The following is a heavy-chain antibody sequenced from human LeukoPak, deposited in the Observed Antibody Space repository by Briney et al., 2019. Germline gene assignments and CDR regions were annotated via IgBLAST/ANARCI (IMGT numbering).Heavy chain of an antibody. J-gene: IGHJ4*02. Sequence: PSETLSLTCTVSGGSMSSYYWSWIRQPPGKGLEWIGEINHSGSTNYNPSIKSRVTISVDTSKNQFSLKLSSVTAADTAVYYCARGQDFWSGYSFDYWGQGTLVTVSS. CDR3: ARGQDFWSGYSFDY. D-gene: IGHD3-3*01. V-gene: IGHV4-34*01. CDR1: GGSMSSYY. CDR2: INHSGST.